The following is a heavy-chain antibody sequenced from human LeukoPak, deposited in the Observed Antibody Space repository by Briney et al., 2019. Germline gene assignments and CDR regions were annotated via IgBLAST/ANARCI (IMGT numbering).Heavy chain of an antibody. CDR1: GGSISNYY. J-gene: IGHJ4*02. Sequence: PSETLSLTCTVSGGSISNYYWSWIRQPPGKGLEWIGYIYNSGNTNSNPSLKSRVTISVDTSKNQFSLRLSAVTAADTAVYYCARESSGWLYYFDYWGQGTLVTVSS. CDR2: IYNSGNT. D-gene: IGHD6-19*01. CDR3: ARESSGWLYYFDY. V-gene: IGHV4-59*01.